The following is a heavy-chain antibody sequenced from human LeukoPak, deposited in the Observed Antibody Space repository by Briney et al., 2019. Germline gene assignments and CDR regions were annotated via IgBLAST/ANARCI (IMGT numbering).Heavy chain of an antibody. CDR3: ARGEPITMVRGVLVHRTQNAFDI. V-gene: IGHV4-39*07. CDR1: GDSISTTNYY. Sequence: SETLSLTCTVSGDSISTTNYYWGWIRQPPGKGLEWVGSIHSSGSTYYNPSLKSRVTISGDTSRKQFSLKLSSVTAADTAVYYCARGEPITMVRGVLVHRTQNAFDIWGQGTMVTVSS. D-gene: IGHD3-10*01. CDR2: IHSSGST. J-gene: IGHJ3*02.